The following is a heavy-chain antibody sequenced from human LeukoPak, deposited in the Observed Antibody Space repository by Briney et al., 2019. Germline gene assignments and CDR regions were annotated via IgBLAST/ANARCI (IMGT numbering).Heavy chain of an antibody. J-gene: IGHJ3*02. CDR2: IYYSVST. CDR1: GGSISSGGYY. D-gene: IGHD4-17*01. V-gene: IGHV4-31*03. CDR3: ARVGSPDDYGDADAFDI. Sequence: SQTLSLTCTVSGGSISSGGYYWSWIRQHPGKGLEWIGYIYYSVSTYYNPSLKSRVTISVDTSKNQFSLKLSSVTAADTAVYYCARVGSPDDYGDADAFDIWGQGTMVTVSS.